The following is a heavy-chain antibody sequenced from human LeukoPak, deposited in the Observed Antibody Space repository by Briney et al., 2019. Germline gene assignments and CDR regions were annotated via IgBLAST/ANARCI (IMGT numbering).Heavy chain of an antibody. CDR2: INPNSGVT. Sequence: GASVKVSCKASGYTFTGYYMHWVRQAPGQGLEWIGRINPNSGVTNYAQKFQGRVTMTRDTSISTAYMELSRLRSDDTAVYYCARGRVNSGWFPGDYWGQGTLVTVSS. CDR1: GYTFTGYY. J-gene: IGHJ4*02. D-gene: IGHD6-19*01. V-gene: IGHV1-2*06. CDR3: ARGRVNSGWFPGDY.